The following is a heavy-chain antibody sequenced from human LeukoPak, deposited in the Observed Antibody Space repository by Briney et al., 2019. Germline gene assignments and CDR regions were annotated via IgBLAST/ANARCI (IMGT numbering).Heavy chain of an antibody. CDR2: ISSSGSTI. J-gene: IGHJ6*04. CDR1: GFTFSSYE. V-gene: IGHV3-48*03. Sequence: GGSLRLSCAASGFTFSSYEMNWVRQAPGKGLEWVSYISSSGSTIYYADSVKGRFTISRDNTKNSLYLQVNSLRAEDTAVYYCAELGITMIGGVWGKGTTVTISS. D-gene: IGHD3-10*02. CDR3: AELGITMIGGV.